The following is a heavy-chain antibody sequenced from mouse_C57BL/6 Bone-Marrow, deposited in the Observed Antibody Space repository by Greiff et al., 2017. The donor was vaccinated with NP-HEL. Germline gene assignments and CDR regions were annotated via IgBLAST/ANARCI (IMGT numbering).Heavy chain of an antibody. CDR3: ARWLLCYYAMDY. Sequence: QVHVKQSGPGLVQPSQSLSITCTVSGFSLTSYGVHWVRQSPGKGLEWLGVIWSGGSTDYNAAFISRLSISKDNSKSQVFFKMNSLQDDDTAIYYCARWLLCYYAMDYGGQGTSVTVSS. CDR1: GFSLTSYG. V-gene: IGHV2-2*01. D-gene: IGHD2-3*01. CDR2: IWSGGST. J-gene: IGHJ4*01.